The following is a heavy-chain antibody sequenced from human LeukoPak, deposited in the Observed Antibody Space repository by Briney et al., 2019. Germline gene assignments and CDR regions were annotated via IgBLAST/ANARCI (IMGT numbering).Heavy chain of an antibody. J-gene: IGHJ4*02. CDR3: AKARYYYGSGSYYNGPDFDY. V-gene: IGHV3-43*02. CDR2: ISGDGGST. CDR1: GFSFNSYG. D-gene: IGHD3-10*01. Sequence: GRSLRLSCAASGFSFNSYGMDWVRHAPGKGLEWVSLISGDGGSTYYADSVKGRFTISRDNSKNSLYLQMNSLRTEDTALYYCAKARYYYGSGSYYNGPDFDYWGQGTLVTVSS.